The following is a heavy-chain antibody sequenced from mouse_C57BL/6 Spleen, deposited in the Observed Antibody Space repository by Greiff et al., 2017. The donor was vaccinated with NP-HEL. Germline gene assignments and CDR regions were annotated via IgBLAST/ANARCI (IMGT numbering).Heavy chain of an antibody. Sequence: EVQLQESGPGLVKPSQSLSLTCSVTGYSITSGYYWNWIRQFPGNKLEWMGYISYDGSNNYNPSLKNRISITRDTSKNQFFLKLNSVTTEDTATYYCARHPYWYFDVWGTGTTVTVSS. CDR3: ARHPYWYFDV. CDR2: ISYDGSN. J-gene: IGHJ1*03. CDR1: GYSITSGYY. V-gene: IGHV3-6*01.